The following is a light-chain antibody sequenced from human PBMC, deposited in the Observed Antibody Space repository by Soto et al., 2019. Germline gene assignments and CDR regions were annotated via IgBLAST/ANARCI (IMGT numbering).Light chain of an antibody. CDR2: GAS. Sequence: EIVMTQSPATLSVSPGERATLSCRASQSVGSKLAWYQQKPGQSPRLLIYGASTRATGIPARFSGSGAGTEFTITITSLQSEDFAVYYCQQYNQWPPFTFGGGTKVEIK. CDR1: QSVGSK. V-gene: IGKV3-15*01. CDR3: QQYNQWPPFT. J-gene: IGKJ4*01.